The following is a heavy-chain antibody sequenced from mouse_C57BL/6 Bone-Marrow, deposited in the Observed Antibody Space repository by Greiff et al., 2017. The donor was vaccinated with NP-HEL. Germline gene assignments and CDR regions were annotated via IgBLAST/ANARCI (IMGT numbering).Heavy chain of an antibody. V-gene: IGHV14-4*01. CDR3: TIPPGYYYGSSRYFDV. CDR1: GFNIKDDY. Sequence: EVQLQESGAELVRPGASVKLSCTASGFNIKDDYMHWVKQRPEQGLEWIGWIDPENGDTEYASKFQGQATITADTSSNTAYLQHSSLTSEDTAVYYCTIPPGYYYGSSRYFDVWGTGTTVTVSS. D-gene: IGHD1-1*01. CDR2: IDPENGDT. J-gene: IGHJ1*03.